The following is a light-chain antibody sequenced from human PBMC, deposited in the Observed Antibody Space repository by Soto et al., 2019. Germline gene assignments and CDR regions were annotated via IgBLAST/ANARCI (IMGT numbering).Light chain of an antibody. Sequence: DIRMTQSPSALSASVGDRVTITCRASQSISCYLNGYQQKPGKAPKLLIYAASSLQSGVPSRFSGSGSGADFTLTISSLQPEDFATYYCQQSYSTPITVGQGKRLEIK. CDR2: AAS. CDR3: QQSYSTPIT. J-gene: IGKJ5*01. CDR1: QSISCY. V-gene: IGKV1-39*01.